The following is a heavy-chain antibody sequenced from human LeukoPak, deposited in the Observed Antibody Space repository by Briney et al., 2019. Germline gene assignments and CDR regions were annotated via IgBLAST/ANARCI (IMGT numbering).Heavy chain of an antibody. CDR3: ARGRGSWFDP. V-gene: IGHV4-34*01. D-gene: IGHD1-26*01. J-gene: IGHJ5*02. Sequence: PSETLSLTCAVYGGSFSGYYWSWIRQPPGKGLEWIGEINHSGSTNYNPSLKSRVTISVDTSKNQFSLKLSSVTAADTAVYYCARGRGSWFDPWGQGTLVTVSP. CDR2: INHSGST. CDR1: GGSFSGYY.